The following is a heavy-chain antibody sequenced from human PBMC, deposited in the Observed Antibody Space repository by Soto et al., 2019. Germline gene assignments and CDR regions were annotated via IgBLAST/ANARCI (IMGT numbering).Heavy chain of an antibody. CDR2: IDPSDSYT. CDR1: GYSFTSYW. J-gene: IGHJ3*02. Sequence: PGESLKISCKGSGYSFTSYWISWVRQMPGKGLEWMGRIDPSDSYTNYSPSFQGHVTISADKSISTAYLQWSSLKASDTAMYYCARQRGSGSYPRAFDIWGQGTMVTVSS. V-gene: IGHV5-10-1*01. D-gene: IGHD3-10*01. CDR3: ARQRGSGSYPRAFDI.